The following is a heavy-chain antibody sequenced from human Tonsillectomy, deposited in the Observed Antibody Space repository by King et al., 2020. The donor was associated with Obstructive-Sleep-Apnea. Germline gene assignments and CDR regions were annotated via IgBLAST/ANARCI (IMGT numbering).Heavy chain of an antibody. CDR3: ARDPGGYDSSPHGSNAFDI. CDR1: WDSGSSNSAA. CDR2: IYYKSKWYN. V-gene: IGHV6-1*01. Sequence: VQLQQSGPGLVKPSQPLSLTCAISWDSGSSNSAALNWIRQSPSRGLEWLGRIYYKSKWYNDYAVSVKSRITINPDTSKNKYFLQLNSVTPEDTAVYYCARDPGGYDSSPHGSNAFDIWGQGTMVTVSS. D-gene: IGHD3-22*01. J-gene: IGHJ3*02.